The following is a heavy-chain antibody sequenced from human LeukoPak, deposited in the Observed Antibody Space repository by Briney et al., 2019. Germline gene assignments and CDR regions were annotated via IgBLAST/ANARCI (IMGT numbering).Heavy chain of an antibody. D-gene: IGHD3-16*01. J-gene: IGHJ4*02. CDR3: ARDLYVNYYFDY. CDR2: INPSGGST. V-gene: IGHV1-46*01. CDR1: GYTFTSYY. Sequence: GASVKVSCKASGYTFTSYYMHWVRQAPGQGLEWMGIINPSGGSTSYAQKFQGRVTMTRDTSTSTVYMELSSLRSEVTAVYYCARDLYVNYYFDYWGQGTLVTVSS.